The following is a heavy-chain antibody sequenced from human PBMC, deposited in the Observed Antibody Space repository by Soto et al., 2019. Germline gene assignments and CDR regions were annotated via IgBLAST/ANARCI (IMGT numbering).Heavy chain of an antibody. CDR2: TYYRSKWYN. CDR3: ARLVGYCTHGVCQYAGGYYYYMDV. J-gene: IGHJ6*03. CDR1: GDSVSSNSAA. Sequence: PSQTLSLTCAISGDSVSSNSAAWNWIRQSPSRGLEWLGRTYYRSKWYNDYAVSVKSRITINPDTSKNQFSLQLNSVTPEDTAVYYCARLVGYCTHGVCQYAGGYYYYMDVWGNGTTVTVSS. D-gene: IGHD2-8*01. V-gene: IGHV6-1*01.